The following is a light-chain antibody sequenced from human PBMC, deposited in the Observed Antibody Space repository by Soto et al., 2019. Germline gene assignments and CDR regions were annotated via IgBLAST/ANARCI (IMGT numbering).Light chain of an antibody. CDR2: DAS. CDR1: QSVSSY. CDR3: QQRSNWPLIT. V-gene: IGKV3-11*01. J-gene: IGKJ5*01. Sequence: EIVLTQSPCTLSLSPGERATLSCRASQSVSSYLAWYQQKPGQAPRLVIYDASSRATGIPARFSGSGSGTDFTLTISSLEPEDFAVYYCQQRSNWPLITFGQGTRLEIK.